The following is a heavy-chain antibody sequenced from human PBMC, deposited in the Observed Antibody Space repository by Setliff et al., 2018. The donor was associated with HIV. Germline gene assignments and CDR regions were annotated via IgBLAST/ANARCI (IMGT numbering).Heavy chain of an antibody. V-gene: IGHV5-51*01. CDR3: TRRRRAPGIEDLEAY. Sequence: PGESLKISCQASGYSFTNYWLGWVRQMPGKGLEWIGVIHPGDFVTRYGPSFQGQVFISADRSITTAYLQWDSLKASDTAMYYCTRRRRAPGIEDLEAYWGQGTLVTVSS. CDR1: GYSFTNYW. J-gene: IGHJ4*02. CDR2: IHPGDFVT. D-gene: IGHD1-26*01.